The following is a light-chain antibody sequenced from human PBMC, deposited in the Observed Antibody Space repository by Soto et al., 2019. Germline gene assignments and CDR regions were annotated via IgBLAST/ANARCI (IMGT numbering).Light chain of an antibody. V-gene: IGKV2-28*01. CDR3: MQALGA. CDR2: LGS. CDR1: QSLLHSNGYNY. Sequence: DLVMTQSPLSLPVTPGEPASISCRSSQSLLHSNGYNYLDWYLQKPGQSPQLLIYLGSNRASGVPDRFSGSGSGKDFTLNISRVEAEDVGVYYCMQALGAFGQGTKVEIK. J-gene: IGKJ1*01.